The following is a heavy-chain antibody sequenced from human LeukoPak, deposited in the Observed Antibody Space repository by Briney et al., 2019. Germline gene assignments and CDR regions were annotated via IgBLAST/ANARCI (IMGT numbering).Heavy chain of an antibody. J-gene: IGHJ5*02. CDR3: ATKKTPLYCGGDCYSGLGWFDP. CDR1: GYTFTGYH. D-gene: IGHD2-21*02. Sequence: GASVKVSCKASGYTFTGYHIHWVRQAPGQGLEWMGWIHPKNGGTRFAQKFQGRVTMTRDTSISTAYMELNSPRSDDTAVYYCATKKTPLYCGGDCYSGLGWFDPWGQGTLITVSS. V-gene: IGHV1-2*02. CDR2: IHPKNGGT.